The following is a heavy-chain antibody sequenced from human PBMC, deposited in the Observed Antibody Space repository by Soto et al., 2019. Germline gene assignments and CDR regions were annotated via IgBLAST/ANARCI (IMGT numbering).Heavy chain of an antibody. V-gene: IGHV3-73*01. D-gene: IGHD6-13*01. CDR3: TKRIGAYAMDV. CDR2: IRGKTDTYAT. Sequence: PGGSLRLSCAASGFTFSGSSMHWVRQASGKGLEWVGRIRGKTDTYATAYAAPVRGRFTISRDDSKNTAYLQMNSLKTEDTVVYFCTKRIGAYAMDVWGQGTTVTVSS. CDR1: GFTFSGSS. J-gene: IGHJ6*02.